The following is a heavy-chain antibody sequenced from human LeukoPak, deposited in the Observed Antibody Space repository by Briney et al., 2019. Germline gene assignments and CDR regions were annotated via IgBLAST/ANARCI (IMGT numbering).Heavy chain of an antibody. J-gene: IGHJ3*02. CDR2: IKQDGSDK. Sequence: GGSLRLSCAASGFTFSRYWMSWVRQALGKGLEWVANIKQDGSDKNYVDSVKGRFTISRDNAMNSLYLQMNSLRVEDTAVYYCTREGVGGFDTWGQGAMVTVSS. CDR3: TREGVGGFDT. D-gene: IGHD3-16*01. CDR1: GFTFSRYW. V-gene: IGHV3-7*01.